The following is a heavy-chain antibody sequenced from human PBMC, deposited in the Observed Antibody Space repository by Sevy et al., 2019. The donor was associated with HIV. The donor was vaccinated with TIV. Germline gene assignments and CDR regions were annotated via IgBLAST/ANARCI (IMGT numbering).Heavy chain of an antibody. CDR2: ISGSGGST. Sequence: GSLRLSCAASGFTFSSYVMSWVRQAPGKGLEWVSFISGSGGSTYYVDPVKGRFTISRDNSKNTVYLQMNSLRAEDTAVYYCAKDLTGSGAFDIWGQGTMVTVSS. V-gene: IGHV3-23*01. CDR1: GFTFSSYV. D-gene: IGHD1-26*01. J-gene: IGHJ3*02. CDR3: AKDLTGSGAFDI.